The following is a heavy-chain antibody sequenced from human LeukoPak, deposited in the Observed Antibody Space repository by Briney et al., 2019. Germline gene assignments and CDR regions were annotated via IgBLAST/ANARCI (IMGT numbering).Heavy chain of an antibody. D-gene: IGHD2-15*01. CDR1: GASISSSNW. CDR3: ARGDSWLFDC. J-gene: IGHJ4*02. V-gene: IGHV4-4*02. CDR2: ISPGGST. Sequence: SETLSLTCAVSGASISSSNWWSWVRQPPGKGLEWIGEISPGGSTNYNPSLKSRVTMSVDKSKNQFSLNLSSVTAADTAVYYCARGDSWLFDCWGQGTLVTVSS.